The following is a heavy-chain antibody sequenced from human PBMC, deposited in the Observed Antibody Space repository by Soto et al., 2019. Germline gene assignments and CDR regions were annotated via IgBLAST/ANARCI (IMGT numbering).Heavy chain of an antibody. CDR3: ARTPNDVVLTGYPFDY. D-gene: IGHD3-9*01. CDR2: IYTSGST. V-gene: IGHV4-4*07. J-gene: IGHJ4*02. CDR1: GGSISSYY. Sequence: SETLSLTCTVSGGSISSYYWSWIRQPAGKGLEWIGRIYTSGSTNYNPSLKSRVTMSVDTSKDQFSLKLSSVTAADTAVYYCARTPNDVVLTGYPFDYWGQGTLVTGSS.